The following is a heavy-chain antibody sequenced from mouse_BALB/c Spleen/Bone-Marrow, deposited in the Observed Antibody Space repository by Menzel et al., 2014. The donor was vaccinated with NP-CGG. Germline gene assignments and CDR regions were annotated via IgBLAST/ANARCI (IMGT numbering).Heavy chain of an antibody. CDR2: ISSGSSTI. Sequence: EVQLVESGGGLVQPGGSRKLSCAASGFTFSSFAMHWVRQAPEKGLEWVAYISSGSSTIYYADTVMGRFTISRDNPKNTLFLQMTSLRSEDTAKYYCARSGSSSGYFDYWGQGTTLTVSS. CDR1: GFTFSSFA. V-gene: IGHV5-17*02. J-gene: IGHJ2*01. D-gene: IGHD1-1*01. CDR3: ARSGSSSGYFDY.